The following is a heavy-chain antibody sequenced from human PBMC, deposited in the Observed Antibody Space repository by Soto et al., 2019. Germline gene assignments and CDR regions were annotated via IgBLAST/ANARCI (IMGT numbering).Heavy chain of an antibody. CDR1: WFTFSGSA. Sequence: GGSLRLSFASSWFTFSGSAMHWVRQASVKGLDWVGRIRSKANSYATAYAASAKGRFTISRDASHTTAYLQMNRLKNEDTAVYYCPTPISGPLAFDIWGQGKVVTVSS. J-gene: IGHJ3*02. CDR3: PTPISGPLAFDI. V-gene: IGHV3-73*01. CDR2: IRSKANSYAT. D-gene: IGHD5-12*01.